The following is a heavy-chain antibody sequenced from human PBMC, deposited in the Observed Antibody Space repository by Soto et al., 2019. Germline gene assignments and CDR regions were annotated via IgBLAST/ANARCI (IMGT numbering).Heavy chain of an antibody. J-gene: IGHJ6*02. CDR1: GYSFTTHW. D-gene: IGHD2-15*01. Sequence: GESLKISCKGSGYSFTTHWIVWVRQMPEKGLEWVGIIYPGDSETRYSPSFQGQVSISADQSTSTAYLQWSSLKASDSAIYYCARHGEGYCSGGSCLYYGMDVWGQGTTATVSS. CDR2: IYPGDSET. V-gene: IGHV5-51*01. CDR3: ARHGEGYCSGGSCLYYGMDV.